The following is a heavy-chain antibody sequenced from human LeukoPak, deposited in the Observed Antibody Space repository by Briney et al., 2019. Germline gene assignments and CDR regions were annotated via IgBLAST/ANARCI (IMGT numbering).Heavy chain of an antibody. V-gene: IGHV3-23*01. J-gene: IGHJ4*02. CDR3: AKGLGTSGYHDY. CDR1: GFPFSNYA. Sequence: GGSLRLPRAASGFPFSNYAMTWVRQAPGKGLERVSGISDSGDRTYYADSVKGRFTISRDNSKNMLYLQMNSLRVEDTALYYCAKGLGTSGYHDYWGQGTLVTVSS. D-gene: IGHD3-22*01. CDR2: ISDSGDRT.